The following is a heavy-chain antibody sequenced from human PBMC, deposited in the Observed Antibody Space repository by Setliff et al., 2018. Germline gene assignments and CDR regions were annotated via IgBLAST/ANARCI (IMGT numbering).Heavy chain of an antibody. V-gene: IGHV3-43D*04. CDR1: GFTFDDFA. CDR2: ISWDGVTT. J-gene: IGHJ4*02. Sequence: PGESLRLSCAASGFTFDDFAMHWVRQPPGKGLEWVSLISWDGVTTYYADSVKGRFTISRDSSKNSLSLQMNSLRVEDTAIYYCVRARDAFNWNSYYFASWGQGTLVTVSS. D-gene: IGHD1-20*01. CDR3: VRARDAFNWNSYYFAS.